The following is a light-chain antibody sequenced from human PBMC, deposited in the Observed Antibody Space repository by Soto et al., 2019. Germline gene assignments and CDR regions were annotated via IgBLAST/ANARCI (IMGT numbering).Light chain of an antibody. J-gene: IGKJ4*01. CDR3: QQYYGTPLT. Sequence: DIVMTQSPDSLAVSLGERATINCKSSQSVLYSSNNKDCLAWYQQRPGQPPRLLIYWASTRESGVPDRFSGSGYGTDFTLTISSLQAEDVAVYYCQQYYGTPLTFGGGTKVEIK. CDR2: WAS. CDR1: QSVLYSSNNKDC. V-gene: IGKV4-1*01.